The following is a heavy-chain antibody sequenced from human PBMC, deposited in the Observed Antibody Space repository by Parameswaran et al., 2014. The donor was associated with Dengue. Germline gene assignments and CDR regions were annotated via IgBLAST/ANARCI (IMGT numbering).Heavy chain of an antibody. CDR3: ARGPGFV. CDR2: INHSGST. J-gene: IGHJ4*02. D-gene: IGHD3-10*01. Sequence: RWIRQPPGKGLEWIGEINHSGSTNYNPSLKSRVTISVDTSKNQFSLKLSSVTAADTAVYYCARGPGFVWGQGTLVTVSS. V-gene: IGHV4-34*01.